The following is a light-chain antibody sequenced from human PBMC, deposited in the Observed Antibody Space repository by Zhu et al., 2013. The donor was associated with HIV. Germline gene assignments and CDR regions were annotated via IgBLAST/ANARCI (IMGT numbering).Light chain of an antibody. CDR3: CSYAGRDTFHLV. CDR2: DVD. V-gene: IGLV2-11*01. CDR1: NSDVGRYNY. Sequence: QSALTQPRSVSGSPGQSVTISCTGTNSDVGRYNYVSWYQQHSGKAPKLIISDVDKRPSGVPDRFSGSKFANTASLTISGLQAEDEGDYFCCSYAGRDTFHLVFGGGTKLTVL. J-gene: IGLJ2*01.